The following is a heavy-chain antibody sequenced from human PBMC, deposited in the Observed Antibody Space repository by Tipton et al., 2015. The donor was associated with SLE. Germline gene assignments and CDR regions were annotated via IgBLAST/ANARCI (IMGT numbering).Heavy chain of an antibody. Sequence: TLSLTCTVSHDSMRSYYWSWIRQPPGKGLEWIGYIGYIYNRETTSYSPSLRSRVSISIDTSKSQFSLKLSSMTAADTAVYYCARDSTSGWHDYWGQGTLVTVSS. V-gene: IGHV4-59*01. CDR2: IGYIYNRETT. J-gene: IGHJ4*02. D-gene: IGHD6-25*01. CDR1: HDSMRSYY. CDR3: ARDSTSGWHDY.